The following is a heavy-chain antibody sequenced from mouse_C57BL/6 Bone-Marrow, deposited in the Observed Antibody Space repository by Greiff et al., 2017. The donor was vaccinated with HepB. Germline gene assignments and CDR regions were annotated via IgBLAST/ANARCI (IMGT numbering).Heavy chain of an antibody. CDR3: ARLYGSRGYFDV. V-gene: IGHV5-2*03. D-gene: IGHD1-1*01. CDR1: EYEFPSHD. Sequence: EVKLVESGGGLVQPGASLKLSCESNEYEFPSHDMSWVRKTPEKRLELVAAINSDGGSTYYPDTMERRFIIARDNAKKTLYLQMSSLRSEDTAVYYCARLYGSRGYFDVWGTGTTVTVSS. J-gene: IGHJ1*03. CDR2: INSDGGST.